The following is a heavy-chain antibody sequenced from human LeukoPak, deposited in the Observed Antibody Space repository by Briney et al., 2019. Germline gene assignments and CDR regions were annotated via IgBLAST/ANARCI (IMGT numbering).Heavy chain of an antibody. V-gene: IGHV4-34*01. Sequence: SETLSLTCTVFYGSFSGYYWSWIRQPPGKGLEWIGEINHNGNTNYNPSLKSRVTISVDKSKNQFSLKLSSVTAADTAVYYCASLGTYYYDSSGYYSDYWGQGTLVTVSS. CDR2: INHNGNT. J-gene: IGHJ4*02. CDR3: ASLGTYYYDSSGYYSDY. D-gene: IGHD3-22*01. CDR1: YGSFSGYY.